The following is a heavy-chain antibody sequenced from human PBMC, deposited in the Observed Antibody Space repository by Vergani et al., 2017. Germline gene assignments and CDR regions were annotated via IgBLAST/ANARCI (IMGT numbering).Heavy chain of an antibody. CDR2: IVVGSGNT. Sequence: QMQLVQSGPEVKKPGTSVKVSCKASGFTFTSSAVQWVRQARGQRLEWIGWIVVGSGNTNYAQKFQERVTITRDMSTSTAYMELSSLRSEDTAVYYCARGGSSSWARIDYWGQGTLVTVSS. CDR3: ARGGSSSWARIDY. D-gene: IGHD6-13*01. V-gene: IGHV1-58*01. J-gene: IGHJ4*02. CDR1: GFTFTSSA.